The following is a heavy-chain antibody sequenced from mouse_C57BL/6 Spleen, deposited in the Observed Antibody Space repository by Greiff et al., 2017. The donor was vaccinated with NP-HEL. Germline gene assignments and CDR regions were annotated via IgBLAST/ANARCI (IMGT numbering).Heavy chain of an antibody. CDR2: IYPGDGDT. CDR1: GYAFSSSW. CDR3: ARRANWVDY. J-gene: IGHJ2*01. Sequence: VQLQQSGPELVKPGASVKISCKASGYAFSSSWMNWVKQRPGKGLEWIGRIYPGDGDTNYNGKFKGKATLTADKSSSTAYMQLSSLTSEDSAVYFCARRANWVDYWGQGTTLTVSS. V-gene: IGHV1-82*01. D-gene: IGHD4-1*01.